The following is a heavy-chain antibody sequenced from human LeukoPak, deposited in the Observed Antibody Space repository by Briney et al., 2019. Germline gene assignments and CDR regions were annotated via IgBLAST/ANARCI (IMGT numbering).Heavy chain of an antibody. V-gene: IGHV3-74*01. J-gene: IGHJ4*02. CDR1: GFTFSSYW. CDR3: ARDLYGSGSYYMTTIDY. Sequence: GGSLRLSCATSGFTFSSYWMHWVRQAPGKGLVWVSRINSDGSSTTYADSVKGRFTISRDNAKNTLYLQMNSLRAEDTAVYYCARDLYGSGSYYMTTIDYWGQGTLVTVSS. D-gene: IGHD3-10*01. CDR2: INSDGSST.